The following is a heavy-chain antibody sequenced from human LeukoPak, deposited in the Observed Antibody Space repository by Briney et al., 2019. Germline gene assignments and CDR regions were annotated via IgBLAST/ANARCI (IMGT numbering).Heavy chain of an antibody. CDR3: ARIAYCGGDCYTTYFDY. CDR2: ISAYNGNT. D-gene: IGHD2-21*01. J-gene: IGHJ4*02. Sequence: ASVKVSCKASGYTSTTYGIAWVRRAPGQGLEWMGWISAYNGNTNSAQKLQGRVTMTTDTSTSTAYMELRNLRSDDTAVYYCARIAYCGGDCYTTYFDYWGQGTLVTVSS. V-gene: IGHV1-18*01. CDR1: GYTSTTYG.